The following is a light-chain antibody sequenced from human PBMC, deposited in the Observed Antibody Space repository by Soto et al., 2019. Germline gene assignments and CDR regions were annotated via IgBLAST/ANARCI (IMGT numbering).Light chain of an antibody. CDR2: TTS. V-gene: IGKV3-20*01. CDR1: ESVTSSC. Sequence: EIVLTQSPDTLSLSPGERATLSCTASESVTSSCLAWYQRKPGQAPRLLIHTTSTRATDIPDRFSGSGSGTDFTLTISRLEPEDFAVYYVQQCGGSPLFSFGPGTRVDI. CDR3: QQCGGSPLFS. J-gene: IGKJ3*01.